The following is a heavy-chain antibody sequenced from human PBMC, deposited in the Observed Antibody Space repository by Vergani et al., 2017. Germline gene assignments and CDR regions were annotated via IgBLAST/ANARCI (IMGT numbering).Heavy chain of an antibody. CDR3: ARGAPDCSSNSCYGSYDDYYYMDV. J-gene: IGHJ6*03. CDR2: IYHSGST. CDR1: GGSISSGGYS. Sequence: QLQLQESGSGLVKPSQTLSLTCAVSGGSISSGGYSWSWIRQPPGKGLEWIGYIYHSGSTYYNPSLKSRVTISVDRSKNQFSLKLSSVTAADTAVYYCARGAPDCSSNSCYGSYDDYYYMDVWGKGTTVTVSS. V-gene: IGHV4-30-2*01. D-gene: IGHD2-2*01.